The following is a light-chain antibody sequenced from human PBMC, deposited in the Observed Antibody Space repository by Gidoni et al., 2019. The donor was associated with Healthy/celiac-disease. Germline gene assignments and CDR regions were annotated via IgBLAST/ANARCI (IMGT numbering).Light chain of an antibody. J-gene: IGKJ1*01. CDR1: QRGSSY. Sequence: ATLPLSPGERATLPCWASQRGSSYLAWYHQKPGQDPRLLIYYASNSATGIPSRFIGSGSGTAFTLTISSLEPEDFAAYYCHQRSNWPPWTFGQGTKVEIK. CDR3: HQRSNWPPWT. V-gene: IGKV3-11*01. CDR2: YAS.